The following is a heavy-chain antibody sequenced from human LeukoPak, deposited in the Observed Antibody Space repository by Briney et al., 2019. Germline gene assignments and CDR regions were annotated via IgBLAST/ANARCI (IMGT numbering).Heavy chain of an antibody. J-gene: IGHJ4*02. CDR3: AKDKTRGPGDY. Sequence: PGGSLRLSCAASGFTFDDYAMHWVRQTPGKGLECVSLISEDGGDTWYADSVRGRFTISRDKSKNSLYLQMNSLRTEDTAFYYCAKDKTRGPGDYWGRGTLVTVSS. D-gene: IGHD1-14*01. V-gene: IGHV3-43*02. CDR1: GFTFDDYA. CDR2: ISEDGGDT.